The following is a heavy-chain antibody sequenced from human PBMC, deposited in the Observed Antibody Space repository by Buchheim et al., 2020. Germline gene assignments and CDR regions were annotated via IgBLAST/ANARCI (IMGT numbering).Heavy chain of an antibody. CDR2: LNRDVNEN. Sequence: EVQLVESGGDLVQPGGSLRLSCAASGFNIGDYSMNWVRQAPGKGLEWVATLNRDVNENNYIDSEGRFTISRDNAKNSLYLQMNSLRVEDTALYYCARHFDSITSLWGQGTL. CDR1: GFNIGDYS. D-gene: IGHD3-22*01. J-gene: IGHJ4*02. CDR3: ARHFDSITSL. V-gene: IGHV3-7*01.